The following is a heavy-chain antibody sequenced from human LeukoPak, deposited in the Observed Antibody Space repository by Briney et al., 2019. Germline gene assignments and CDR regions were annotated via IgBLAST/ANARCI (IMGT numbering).Heavy chain of an antibody. CDR2: ITNDGSST. CDR3: ARVGGYYDTSGYFSDY. J-gene: IGHJ4*02. CDR1: GLTFSSHW. Sequence: GGSLRLSCAASGLTFSSHWMHWVRQAPGKGLVWVSRITNDGSSTTYADSVKGRFTISRDNAKNMLYLQVNSLRAEDTAVYYCARVGGYYDTSGYFSDYWGQGTLVTVSS. D-gene: IGHD3-22*01. V-gene: IGHV3-74*01.